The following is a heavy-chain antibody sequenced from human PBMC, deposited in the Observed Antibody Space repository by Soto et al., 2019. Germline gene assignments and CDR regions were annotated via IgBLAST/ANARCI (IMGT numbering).Heavy chain of an antibody. Sequence: QVQLQESGPGPVKPSETLSLTCTVSGGSISSYYWSWIRQPAGKGLEWIGRIYTSGSTNYNPSLKSRVTMSVDTSKNQFSLKLSSVTAADTAVYYCARDGAPPLSHIVVVPAAKGGGYWFDPWGQGTLVTVSS. V-gene: IGHV4-4*07. CDR3: ARDGAPPLSHIVVVPAAKGGGYWFDP. CDR1: GGSISSYY. CDR2: IYTSGST. D-gene: IGHD2-2*01. J-gene: IGHJ5*02.